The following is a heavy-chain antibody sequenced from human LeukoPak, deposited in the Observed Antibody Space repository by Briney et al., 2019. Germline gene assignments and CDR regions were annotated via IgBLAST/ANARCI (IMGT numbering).Heavy chain of an antibody. CDR2: ISYDGSNK. V-gene: IGHV3-30*04. CDR1: GFTFSTYA. CDR3: ARISGNYQFDY. J-gene: IGHJ4*02. Sequence: GGSLRLSCAASGFTFSTYAMHWVRQAPGKGLECVAVISYDGSNKYYADSVRGRFTISRDNSKNTLYLQMNSLRPEDTAVYYCARISGNYQFDYWGQGTLVTVSS. D-gene: IGHD1-26*01.